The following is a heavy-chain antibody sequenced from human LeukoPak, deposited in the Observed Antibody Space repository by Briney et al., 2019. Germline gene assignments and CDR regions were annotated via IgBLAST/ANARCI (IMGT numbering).Heavy chain of an antibody. V-gene: IGHV5-10-1*01. J-gene: IGHJ4*02. CDR2: IDPSDSYT. Sequence: PGECPRISCKGSGYTFTSYWISWVRQMPGKGLEWMGKIDPSDSYTSYSPFFQGHVTISADKSISAAFLQWSSLKASDTAMYYCARHSHYDFWSGYLDYWGQGTLVADPS. CDR1: GYTFTSYW. D-gene: IGHD3-3*01. CDR3: ARHSHYDFWSGYLDY.